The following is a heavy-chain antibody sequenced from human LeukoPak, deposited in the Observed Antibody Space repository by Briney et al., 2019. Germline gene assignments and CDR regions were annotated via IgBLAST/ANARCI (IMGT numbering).Heavy chain of an antibody. CDR2: ISGSGGST. V-gene: IGHV3-23*01. CDR1: GFTFSSYA. CDR3: AREWKKSYYYDSSGYYLWPNWFDP. D-gene: IGHD3-22*01. Sequence: GGSLRLSCAASGFTFSSYAMSWVRQAPGKGLEWVSAISGSGGSTYYADSVKGRFTISRDNAKNTLYPQMNSLRAEDTAVYYCAREWKKSYYYDSSGYYLWPNWFDPWGQGTLVTVSS. J-gene: IGHJ5*02.